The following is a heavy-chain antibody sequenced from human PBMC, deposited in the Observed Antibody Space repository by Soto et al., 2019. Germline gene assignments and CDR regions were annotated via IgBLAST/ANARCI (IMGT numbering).Heavy chain of an antibody. J-gene: IGHJ4*02. D-gene: IGHD3-22*01. Sequence: QVQLQESGPELVKPSQTLTLTCTVSGGSISSGGHYWTWIRQLPGKGLEWIGFIYYSGTTFYNPALQSRVSISVDTSKNHFSLRLSSVTAADTAVYFRASDRSGSKIDQWGQGTLVTVSS. V-gene: IGHV4-31*03. CDR1: GGSISSGGHY. CDR2: IYYSGTT. CDR3: ASDRSGSKIDQ.